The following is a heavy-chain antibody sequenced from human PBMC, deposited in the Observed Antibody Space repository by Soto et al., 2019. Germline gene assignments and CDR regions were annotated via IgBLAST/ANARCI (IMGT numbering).Heavy chain of an antibody. CDR3: ARGGSGWYDGSYYYGMDV. Sequence: TLSLTCAVPGGSISSGGYYWSWIRQHPGKGLEWIGYIYYSGSTYYNPSLKSRVTISVDTSKNQFSLKLSSVTAADTAVYYCARGGSGWYDGSYYYGMDVWGQGTTVTV. J-gene: IGHJ6*02. CDR1: GGSISSGGYY. CDR2: IYYSGST. V-gene: IGHV4-31*11. D-gene: IGHD6-19*01.